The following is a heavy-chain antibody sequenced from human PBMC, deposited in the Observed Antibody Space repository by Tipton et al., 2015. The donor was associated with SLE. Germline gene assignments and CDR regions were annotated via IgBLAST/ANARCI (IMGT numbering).Heavy chain of an antibody. CDR2: ISGSGGST. V-gene: IGHV3-23*01. CDR3: ARDEYYDILTGYSQYAFDI. CDR1: GFTFSSYA. J-gene: IGHJ3*02. D-gene: IGHD3-9*01. Sequence: SLRLSCAASGFTFSSYAMSWVRQAPGKGLEWVSAISGSGGSTYYADSVKGRFTISRDNAKNSLYLQMNSLRAEDTAVYYCARDEYYDILTGYSQYAFDIWGQGTMVTVSS.